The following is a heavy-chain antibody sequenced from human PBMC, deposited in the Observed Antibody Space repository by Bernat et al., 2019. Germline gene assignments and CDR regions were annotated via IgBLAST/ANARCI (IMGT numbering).Heavy chain of an antibody. V-gene: IGHV3-13*04. CDR2: IGTAGDT. Sequence: EVQLVESGEGLVQPGGSLRLSCAASGFTFSSYDMHWVRQATGKGLEWVSAIGTAGDTYYPGSVKGRFTISRENAKNSLYLQMNSLRAGDTAVYYCARGAYDSSSSGYFDYWGQGTLVTVSS. J-gene: IGHJ4*02. D-gene: IGHD3-22*01. CDR1: GFTFSSYD. CDR3: ARGAYDSSSSGYFDY.